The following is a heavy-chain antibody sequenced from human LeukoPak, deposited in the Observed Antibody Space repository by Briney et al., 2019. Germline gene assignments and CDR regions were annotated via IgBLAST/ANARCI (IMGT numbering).Heavy chain of an antibody. CDR3: AKERYDGSGAAYDN. D-gene: IGHD3-10*01. J-gene: IGHJ4*02. V-gene: IGHV3-23*01. Sequence: GGSLRLSCAASGFTFSSYAMSWVRQAPGKGLEWVSAISGSGGSTYHADSVKGRFTISRDNARNSLYLQMNSLRAEDTALYYCAKERYDGSGAAYDNWGQGTLVTVSS. CDR2: ISGSGGST. CDR1: GFTFSSYA.